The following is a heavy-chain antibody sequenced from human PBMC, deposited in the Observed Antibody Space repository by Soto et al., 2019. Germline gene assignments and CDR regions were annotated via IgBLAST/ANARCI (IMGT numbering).Heavy chain of an antibody. J-gene: IGHJ6*02. D-gene: IGHD2-2*01. Sequence: GASVKVSCKASGYTFTSYGTSWVRQAPGQGLEWMGWISAYNGSTNYAQKLQGRVTMTTDTSTSTAYMELRSLRSDDTAVYYCARGPYCSSTSCYPPFSGHGMDVWGQGTTVTVSS. CDR1: GYTFTSYG. V-gene: IGHV1-18*04. CDR3: ARGPYCSSTSCYPPFSGHGMDV. CDR2: ISAYNGST.